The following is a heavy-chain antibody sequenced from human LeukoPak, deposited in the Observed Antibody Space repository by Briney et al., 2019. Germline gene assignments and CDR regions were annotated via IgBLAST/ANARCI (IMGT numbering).Heavy chain of an antibody. D-gene: IGHD1-7*01. J-gene: IGHJ4*02. V-gene: IGHV1-2*02. CDR2: INPNSGDT. CDR3: ARGTGTVDY. Sequence: ASVKVSCKASGDSFTVNYMQWVRQAPGQGLEWMGWINPNSGDTDYAQKLQGRVTMTRDTSITTAYLELSRLTSDDTAVYYCARGTGTVDYWGQGTLVTVSS. CDR1: GDSFTVNY.